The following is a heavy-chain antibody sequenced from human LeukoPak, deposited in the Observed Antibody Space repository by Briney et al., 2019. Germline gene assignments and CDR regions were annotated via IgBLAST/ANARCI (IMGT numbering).Heavy chain of an antibody. Sequence: ASVKISCKVSGYTFTDYYMHWVQQAPGKGLEWMGLVDPEDGETIYAEKFQGRVTITADTSTDTAHMELSSLRSEDTAVYYCATDPTTPGHYYYMDVWGKGTTVTVSS. D-gene: IGHD1-1*01. V-gene: IGHV1-69-2*01. CDR1: GYTFTDYY. CDR3: ATDPTTPGHYYYMDV. J-gene: IGHJ6*03. CDR2: VDPEDGET.